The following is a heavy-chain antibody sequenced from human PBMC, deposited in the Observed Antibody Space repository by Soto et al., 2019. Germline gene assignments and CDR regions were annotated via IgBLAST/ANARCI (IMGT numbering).Heavy chain of an antibody. CDR2: INPNSGGT. CDR3: ARDSGGSSWYDYYYYYGMDV. Sequence: ASVKVSCKASGYTFTGYYMHWVRQAPGQGLEWMGWINPNSGGTNYAQKFQGWVTITRDTSISTAYMELSRLRSDDTAVYYCARDSGGSSWYDYYYYYGMDVWGQGTTVTVSS. CDR1: GYTFTGYY. J-gene: IGHJ6*02. V-gene: IGHV1-2*04. D-gene: IGHD6-13*01.